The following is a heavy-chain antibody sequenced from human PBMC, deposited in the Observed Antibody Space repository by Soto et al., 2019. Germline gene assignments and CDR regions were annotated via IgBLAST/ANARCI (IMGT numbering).Heavy chain of an antibody. J-gene: IGHJ4*02. CDR3: ARRDGADSSGWYVDY. D-gene: IGHD6-19*01. CDR2: MIPNSGNT. V-gene: IGHV1-8*01. CDR1: GCTFSNYD. Sequence: ASVKVSCKASGCTFSNYDISWVRQATGQGLEWMGWMIPNSGNTGYAQKFQGRVTMTTDNSMSTAYMELSSLRSEDTAVYYCARRDGADSSGWYVDYWGQGTLVTVSS.